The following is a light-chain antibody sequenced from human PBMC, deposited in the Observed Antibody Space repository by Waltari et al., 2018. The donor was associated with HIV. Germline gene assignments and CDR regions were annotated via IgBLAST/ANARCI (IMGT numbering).Light chain of an antibody. CDR1: QSVSSTY. CDR3: QQYGRPPRT. V-gene: IGKV3-20*01. Sequence: EIVLTQSPGTLSLSPGERATLSCRASQSVSSTYLAWYQQKPGQAPRLLMYGASTMATDIPDRFSGSGSGTDFTLTISRLEPEDFAVYYCQQYGRPPRTFGRGTKVEIK. J-gene: IGKJ4*02. CDR2: GAS.